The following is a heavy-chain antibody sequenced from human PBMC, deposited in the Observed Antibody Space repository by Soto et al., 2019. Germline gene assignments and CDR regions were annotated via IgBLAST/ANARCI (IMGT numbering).Heavy chain of an antibody. CDR3: ASGGYTYGFSAMDV. Sequence: QVQLVQSGAEVKKPGASVKISCKASGYTFSSSYIHWVRQAPGQGLEWMGLINPSGFSTDYAQTFKGRVTVTRNTSTSTVNMELSSLRSEDTAVYYCASGGYTYGFSAMDVWGPGTTVAVSS. V-gene: IGHV1-46*01. CDR2: INPSGFST. CDR1: GYTFSSSY. D-gene: IGHD5-18*01. J-gene: IGHJ6*02.